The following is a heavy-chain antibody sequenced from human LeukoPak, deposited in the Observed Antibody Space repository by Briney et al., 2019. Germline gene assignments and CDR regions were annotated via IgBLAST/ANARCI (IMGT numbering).Heavy chain of an antibody. V-gene: IGHV4-39*01. CDR1: GVSISSSNSY. Sequence: SETLSLTCTVSGVSISSSNSYWGWIRQPPGKGLEWIGSIYYSGNTYYNASLKSQVSISIDTSKYQFSLRLTSVTAADTAVYYCARQTGSGLFILPGGQGTLVTVSS. J-gene: IGHJ4*02. D-gene: IGHD3/OR15-3a*01. CDR3: ARQTGSGLFILP. CDR2: IYYSGNT.